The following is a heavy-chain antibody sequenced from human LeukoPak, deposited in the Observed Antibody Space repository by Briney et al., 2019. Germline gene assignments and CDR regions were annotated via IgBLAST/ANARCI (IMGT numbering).Heavy chain of an antibody. CDR1: GLTFSNSA. J-gene: IGHJ5*02. CDR2: ISGETNNT. D-gene: IGHD3-10*01. Sequence: PGGSLRLSCVASGLTFSNSAMTWVRQGPGKRLEWVSSISGETNNTYYSDSVKGRFTVSRDNSKNTVFLQMNDLTIEDTAIYYCAKRYSDGGFDPWGQGTLVTVSS. V-gene: IGHV3-23*01. CDR3: AKRYSDGGFDP.